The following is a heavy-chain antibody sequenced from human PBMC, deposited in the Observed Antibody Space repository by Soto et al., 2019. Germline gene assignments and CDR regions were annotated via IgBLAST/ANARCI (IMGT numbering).Heavy chain of an antibody. J-gene: IGHJ5*02. CDR2: ISGYNDNT. V-gene: IGHV1-18*01. D-gene: IGHD3-22*01. CDR1: GYTFTSYG. CDR3: ARDSEIRMIVVANNWFDP. Sequence: QVQLVQSGAEVKKPGASVKVSCKASGYTFTSYGISWVRQAPGQGLEWMGWISGYNDNTNYAPKFQGRVTMTTDTSTSTAYMELRSLRSDDTAVYYCARDSEIRMIVVANNWFDPWGQGTLVTVSS.